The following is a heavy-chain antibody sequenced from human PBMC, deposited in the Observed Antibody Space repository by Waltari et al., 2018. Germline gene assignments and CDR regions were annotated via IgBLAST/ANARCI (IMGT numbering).Heavy chain of an antibody. V-gene: IGHV4-59*01. CDR2: IYDSGST. J-gene: IGHJ5*02. CDR3: ARDAERMLEHWFDP. CDR1: GGSISSYY. D-gene: IGHD1-1*01. Sequence: QVQLQESGPGLVKPSETLSLTCPVSGGSISSYYWSWIRQPPGKGLEWIGYIYDSGSTNYNPSLKSRVTISVDTSKNQFSLKLSSVTAADTAVYYCARDAERMLEHWFDPWGQGTLVTVSS.